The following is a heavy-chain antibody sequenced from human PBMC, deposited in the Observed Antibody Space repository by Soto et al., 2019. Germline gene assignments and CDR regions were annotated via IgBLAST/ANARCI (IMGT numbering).Heavy chain of an antibody. J-gene: IGHJ4*02. CDR2: INPSGGYT. V-gene: IGHV1-46*01. CDR3: ARPTYYYDSSGPPGY. D-gene: IGHD3-22*01. Sequence: ASVKVSCKASGYTFTSHYMNWVRQAPGQGLEWLGIINPSGGYTTYAQRFLGRVTMTSDTSTSTVHMELGSLTSEDTAVYYCARPTYYYDSSGPPGYWGQGTLVTVSS. CDR1: GYTFTSHY.